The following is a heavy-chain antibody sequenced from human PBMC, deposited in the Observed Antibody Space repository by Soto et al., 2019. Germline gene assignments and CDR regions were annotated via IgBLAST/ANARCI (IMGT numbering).Heavy chain of an antibody. D-gene: IGHD1-1*01. CDR1: GFTFSTSA. V-gene: IGHV3-23*01. CDR3: AKSLNINWKNWFDP. J-gene: IGHJ5*02. Sequence: QLLESGGGLAQPGGSLTLSCAASGFTFSTSAMNWVRPAPGKGLEWVSLTSDSGGRTYYAASVKGRFTISRDNSKNTLYLQMNSLRAEDTAVYYCAKSLNINWKNWFDPWGQGTLVTVSS. CDR2: TSDSGGRT.